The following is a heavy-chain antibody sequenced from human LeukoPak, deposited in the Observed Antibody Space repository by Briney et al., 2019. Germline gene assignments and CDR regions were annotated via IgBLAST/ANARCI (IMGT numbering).Heavy chain of an antibody. D-gene: IGHD5-24*01. CDR3: VRDRTRDGKRLFDF. V-gene: IGHV3-74*01. CDR2: IDTGGSST. Sequence: GGSLRLSCAASGFTFSNYWMHWVRQAPGKGLVWVSRIDTGGSSTNYADSEKGRLSISRDNVKNTLYLQMTSLRAEDTAVYYCVRDRTRDGKRLFDFWGQGTLVTVSS. J-gene: IGHJ4*02. CDR1: GFTFSNYW.